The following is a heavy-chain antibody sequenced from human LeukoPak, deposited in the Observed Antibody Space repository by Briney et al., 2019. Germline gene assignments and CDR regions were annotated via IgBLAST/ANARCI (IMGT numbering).Heavy chain of an antibody. D-gene: IGHD3-10*01. CDR1: GGTFSSYA. Sequence: VASVKVSCKASGGTFSSYAISWVRQAPGQGLEWMGGIIPIFGTANYAQKFQGRVTITADESTSTAYMELSSLRSEDTAVYYCAKERGAREPFDYWGQGTLVTVSS. V-gene: IGHV1-69*13. J-gene: IGHJ4*02. CDR3: AKERGAREPFDY. CDR2: IIPIFGTA.